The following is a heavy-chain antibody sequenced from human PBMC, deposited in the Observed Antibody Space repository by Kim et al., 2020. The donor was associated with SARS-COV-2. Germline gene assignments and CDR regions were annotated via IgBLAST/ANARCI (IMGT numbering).Heavy chain of an antibody. J-gene: IGHJ5*02. Sequence: AQKFQGRVTMTRDTSTGTVYMGLSSLRSEDTAFYYCARSQAVTTFYWFDPWGQGTLVTVSS. CDR3: ARSQAVTTFYWFDP. V-gene: IGHV1-46*01. D-gene: IGHD4-17*01.